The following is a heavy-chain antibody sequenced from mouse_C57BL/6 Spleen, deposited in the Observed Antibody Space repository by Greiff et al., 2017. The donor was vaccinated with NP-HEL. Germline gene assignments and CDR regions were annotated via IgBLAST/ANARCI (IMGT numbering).Heavy chain of an antibody. V-gene: IGHV1-64*01. Sequence: QVQLQQPGAELVKPGASVKLSCKASGYTFTSYWMHWVKPRPGQGLEWIGMIHPNSGSTNYNEKFKSKATLTVDKSSSTAYMQLSSLTSEDSAVYYCARDQWYYGSSAYWGQGTTLTVSS. CDR1: GYTFTSYW. J-gene: IGHJ2*01. D-gene: IGHD1-1*01. CDR3: ARDQWYYGSSAY. CDR2: IHPNSGST.